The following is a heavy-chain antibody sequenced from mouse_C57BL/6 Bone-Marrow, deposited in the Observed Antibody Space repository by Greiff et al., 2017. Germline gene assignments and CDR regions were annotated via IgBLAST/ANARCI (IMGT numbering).Heavy chain of an antibody. CDR2: INPYNGDT. CDR3: ARSGYGNFLWYAMDY. V-gene: IGHV1-20*01. CDR1: GYSFTGYF. D-gene: IGHD2-1*01. J-gene: IGHJ4*01. Sequence: EVQLQQSGPELVKPGDSVKISCKASGYSFTGYFMNWVMQSHGKSLEWIGRINPYNGDTFYNQKFKGKATLTVDKSSSTAHMELRSLTSEDSAVYYCARSGYGNFLWYAMDYWGQGTSVTVSS.